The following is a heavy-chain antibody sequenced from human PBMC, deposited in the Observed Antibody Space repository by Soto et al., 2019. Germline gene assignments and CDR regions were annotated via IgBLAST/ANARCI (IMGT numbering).Heavy chain of an antibody. V-gene: IGHV3-23*01. Sequence: GSLRLSCAASGLTFSSYSMNWVRQAPGKRLEWVSSISSRSGDSTYYADSVKGRFTVSRDNSKNTLYLQMNSLRAEDTAVFYCAKERSSGWSFDYWGQRTLVTVSS. J-gene: IGHJ4*02. CDR3: AKERSSGWSFDY. CDR2: ISSRSGDST. D-gene: IGHD6-19*01. CDR1: GLTFSSYS.